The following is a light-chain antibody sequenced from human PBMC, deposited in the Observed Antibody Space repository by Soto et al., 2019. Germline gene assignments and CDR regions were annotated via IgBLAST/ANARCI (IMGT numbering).Light chain of an antibody. J-gene: IGKJ1*01. CDR3: QQYGSSSWT. V-gene: IGKV3-20*01. CDR1: QSVSSSY. Sequence: EIVLTQSPGTLSLSPGERATLSCRASQSVSSSYLAWYQQKPGQDPKLHIYGASSMATGIPDRFSGSGSGTDFILTISCLEPEDFAVYYCQQYGSSSWTFGQGTKVDIK. CDR2: GAS.